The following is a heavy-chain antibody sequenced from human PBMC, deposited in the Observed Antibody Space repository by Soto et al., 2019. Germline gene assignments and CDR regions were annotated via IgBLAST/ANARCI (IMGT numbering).Heavy chain of an antibody. CDR3: ARSSAADAFDI. Sequence: QVQLVQSGAEVKKPGSSVKVSCKASGGTFSSYTISWVRQAPVQGLEWMGRIIPILGIANYAQKFQGRVPITADKSTSTAYLELSSLRSEDTAVYYCARSSAADAFDIWGQGTMVAVSS. CDR1: GGTFSSYT. J-gene: IGHJ3*02. CDR2: IIPILGIA. V-gene: IGHV1-69*02. D-gene: IGHD6-6*01.